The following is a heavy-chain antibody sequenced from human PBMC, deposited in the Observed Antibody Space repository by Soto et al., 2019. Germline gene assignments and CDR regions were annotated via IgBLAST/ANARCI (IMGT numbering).Heavy chain of an antibody. D-gene: IGHD2-15*01. J-gene: IGHJ6*02. CDR3: VREVVAPSDHYYGLDV. Sequence: QVQLVESGGGVVQPGRFLRLSCAASGFTFSSYAMHWVRQAPGKGLEWVVVVSYDGSNKYYADSVKGRFTISRDNSKNTLYLQMNSLRSDDTAVYYCVREVVAPSDHYYGLDVWGQGTTVTVSS. CDR2: VSYDGSNK. CDR1: GFTFSSYA. V-gene: IGHV3-30-3*01.